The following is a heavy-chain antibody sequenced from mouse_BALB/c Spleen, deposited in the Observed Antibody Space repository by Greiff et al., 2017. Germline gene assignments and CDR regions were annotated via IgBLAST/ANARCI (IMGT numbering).Heavy chain of an antibody. CDR1: GYSITSGYY. V-gene: IGHV3-6*02. J-gene: IGHJ2*01. CDR3: ASLLWSFVYFDY. D-gene: IGHD2-10*01. Sequence: EVQVVESGPGLVKPSQSLSLTCSVTGYSITSGYYWNWIRQFPGTKLEWMGYISYDGSNNYNPSLKNRISITRDTSKNQFFLKLNSVTTEDTATYYCASLLWSFVYFDYWGQGTTLTVSS. CDR2: ISYDGSN.